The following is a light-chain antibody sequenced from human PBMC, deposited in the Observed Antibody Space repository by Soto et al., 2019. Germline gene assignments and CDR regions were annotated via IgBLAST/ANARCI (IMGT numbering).Light chain of an antibody. V-gene: IGKV3-20*01. CDR2: GAS. CDR3: QQYGSSPLVT. J-gene: IGKJ3*01. Sequence: EIVLTQSPGTLSLSPGETATLSCRASQSVSSSYLAWYQQKPGQAPRLLIYGASSRATGIPDRFSGSGSGKDFTLTISRLEPEDFAVYYCQQYGSSPLVTFGPGTKVDIK. CDR1: QSVSSSY.